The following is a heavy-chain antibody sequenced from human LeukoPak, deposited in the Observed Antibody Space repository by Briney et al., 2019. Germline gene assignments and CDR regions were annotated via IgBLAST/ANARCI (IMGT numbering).Heavy chain of an antibody. Sequence: GGSLRLSGAPSGFTFSSYGMHWVRQAPGKGLEWVAFIRYDGSNKYYADSVKGRFTISRDNSKNTLYLQMNSLRAEDTAVYYCAKDGVRLNTGQYYYYYMDVWGKGTTVTISS. CDR2: IRYDGSNK. V-gene: IGHV3-30*02. D-gene: IGHD5-18*01. J-gene: IGHJ6*03. CDR1: GFTFSSYG. CDR3: AKDGVRLNTGQYYYYYMDV.